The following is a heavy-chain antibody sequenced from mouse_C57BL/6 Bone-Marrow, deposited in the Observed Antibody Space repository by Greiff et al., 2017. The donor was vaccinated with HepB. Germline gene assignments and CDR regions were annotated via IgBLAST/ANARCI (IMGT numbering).Heavy chain of an antibody. V-gene: IGHV1-81*01. D-gene: IGHD1-1*01. Sequence: VQLQQSGAELARPGASVKLSCKASGYTFTSYGISWVKQRTGQGLEWIGEISPRSGNTYYNEKFKGKATLTADKSSSTAYMELRSLTSEDSAVYFCSSRGLLGGYCGQGTLVTVSA. J-gene: IGHJ3*01. CDR2: ISPRSGNT. CDR3: SSRGLLGGY. CDR1: GYTFTSYG.